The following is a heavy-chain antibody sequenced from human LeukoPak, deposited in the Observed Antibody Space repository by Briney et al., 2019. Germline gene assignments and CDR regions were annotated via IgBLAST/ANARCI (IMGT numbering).Heavy chain of an antibody. J-gene: IGHJ5*02. D-gene: IGHD2-2*01. CDR3: ARGWEYQLLLRGRGWFDP. CDR2: INPNSGGT. CDR1: GYTFTGYY. V-gene: IGHV1-2*02. Sequence: ASVKVSCKASGYTFTGYYMHWVRQAPGQGLEWMGWINPNSGGTNYAQKFQGRVTMTRDTSISTAYMELSRLGSDDTAVYYCARGWEYQLLLRGRGWFDPWGQGTLVTVSS.